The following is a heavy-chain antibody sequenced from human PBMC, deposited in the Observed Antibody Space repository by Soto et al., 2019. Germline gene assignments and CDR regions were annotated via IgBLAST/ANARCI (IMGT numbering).Heavy chain of an antibody. V-gene: IGHV1-69*13. J-gene: IGHJ5*02. CDR1: GGTFSSYA. CDR3: ARGYCTTTICDPWFDP. CDR2: IIPIFGTA. Sequence: SVKVSCKASGGTFSSYAISWVRQAPGQGLEWMGGIIPIFGTANYAQKFQGRVTITADESTSTAYMELSSLRSEDTAMYYCARGYCTTTICDPWFDPWGQGTLVTVSS. D-gene: IGHD2-2*01.